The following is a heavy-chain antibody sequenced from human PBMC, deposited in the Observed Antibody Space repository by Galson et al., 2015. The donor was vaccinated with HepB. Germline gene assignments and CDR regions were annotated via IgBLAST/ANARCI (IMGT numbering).Heavy chain of an antibody. Sequence: LRLSCAASGFTLSSYAMHWVRPAPGKGLEWVAVISYDGSNKYYADSVKGRFTISRDNSKNTLYLQMNSLRAEDTAVYYCARGRLEFGCSSTSCYADYGMDVWGQGTTVTVSS. J-gene: IGHJ6*02. D-gene: IGHD2-2*01. CDR2: ISYDGSNK. V-gene: IGHV3-30*04. CDR1: GFTLSSYA. CDR3: ARGRLEFGCSSTSCYADYGMDV.